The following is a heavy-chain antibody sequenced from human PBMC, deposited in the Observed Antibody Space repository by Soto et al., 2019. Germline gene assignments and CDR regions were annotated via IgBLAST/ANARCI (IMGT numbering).Heavy chain of an antibody. CDR3: ARAGRRDAYAFDI. V-gene: IGHV1-2*04. D-gene: IGHD2-2*01. CDR2: INPNSGGT. Sequence: ASVKVSCKASGYTFTGYYMHWVRQAPGQGLEWMGWINPNSGGTNYAQKFQGWVTMTRDTSISTAYMELSRLRSDDTAVYYCARAGRRDAYAFDIWGQGTMVTVS. CDR1: GYTFTGYY. J-gene: IGHJ3*02.